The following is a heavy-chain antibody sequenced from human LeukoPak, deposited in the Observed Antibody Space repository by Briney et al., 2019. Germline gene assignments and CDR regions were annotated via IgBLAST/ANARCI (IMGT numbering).Heavy chain of an antibody. V-gene: IGHV1-69*04. Sequence: GSSVKVSCKASGGTFSSYTISWVRQAPGQGLEWMGRIIPILGIANYAQKFQGRVTITADESTSTAYMELSGLRSEDAAVYYCARDRGYSSGWSPDWFDPWGQGTLVTVSS. CDR1: GGTFSSYT. J-gene: IGHJ5*02. CDR2: IIPILGIA. CDR3: ARDRGYSSGWSPDWFDP. D-gene: IGHD6-19*01.